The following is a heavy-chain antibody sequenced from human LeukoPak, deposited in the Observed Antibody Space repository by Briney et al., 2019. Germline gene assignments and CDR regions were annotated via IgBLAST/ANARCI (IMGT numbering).Heavy chain of an antibody. CDR2: IYHSGST. CDR3: ARGYYDILTGYYTLYFDY. V-gene: IGHV4-30-2*01. J-gene: IGHJ4*02. CDR1: GGSISSGGYS. D-gene: IGHD3-9*01. Sequence: PLSLTCAVSGGSISSGGYSWSWIRQPPGKGLEWIGYIYHSGSTYYNPSLKSRVTISVDRSKNQFSLKLSSVTAADTAVYYCARGYYDILTGYYTLYFDYWGQGTLVTVSS.